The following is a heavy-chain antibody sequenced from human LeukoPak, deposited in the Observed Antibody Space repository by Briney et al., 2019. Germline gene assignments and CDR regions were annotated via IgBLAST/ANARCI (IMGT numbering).Heavy chain of an antibody. D-gene: IGHD3-22*01. Sequence: GGSLRLSCAASGFTFDDYAMHWVRQAPGKGLEWVSGISWNSGSTGQADSVKGRFTISRDNAKNSLYLQMNSLRAEDTAVYYCARAYYYDSSGYHYWGQGTLVTVSS. V-gene: IGHV3-9*01. CDR1: GFTFDDYA. J-gene: IGHJ4*02. CDR2: ISWNSGST. CDR3: ARAYYYDSSGYHY.